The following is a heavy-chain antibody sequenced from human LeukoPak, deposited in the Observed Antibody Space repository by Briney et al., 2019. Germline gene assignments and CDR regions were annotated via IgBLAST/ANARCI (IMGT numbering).Heavy chain of an antibody. D-gene: IGHD3-22*01. CDR3: ARRRYYDGSGYLD. Sequence: SETLSLSCTVSGDSLRSSNYYWYWIRQPPGKGLEWMGSIYYNGGTYYNPSLGSRVSILIDTTNNHFSLKLSSMTAADTAVYYCARRRYYDGSGYLDWGQGTLVIVSS. J-gene: IGHJ1*01. CDR1: GDSLRSSNYY. V-gene: IGHV4-39*02. CDR2: IYYNGGT.